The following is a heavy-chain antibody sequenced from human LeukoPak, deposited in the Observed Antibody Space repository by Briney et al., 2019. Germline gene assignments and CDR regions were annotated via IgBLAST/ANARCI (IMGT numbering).Heavy chain of an antibody. Sequence: SETLSLTCTVSGGSISSSSYYWAWIRQPPGKGLEWIGSIYYSGNTYYKSSLKSRVTIAVDTSKNQFSLKLNSVTAADTAVYYCARQRWLQFFLSLDAFDIWGQGTMVTVSS. V-gene: IGHV4-39*07. J-gene: IGHJ3*02. CDR2: IYYSGNT. CDR3: ARQRWLQFFLSLDAFDI. CDR1: GGSISSSSYY. D-gene: IGHD5-24*01.